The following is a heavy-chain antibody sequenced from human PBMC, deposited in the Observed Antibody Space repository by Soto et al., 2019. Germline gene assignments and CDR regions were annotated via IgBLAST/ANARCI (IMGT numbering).Heavy chain of an antibody. CDR3: ARDNVDYYDSSGSLAPTNYFDY. CDR2: IYYRGNA. J-gene: IGHJ4*02. CDR1: DDSINSDKYY. V-gene: IGHV4-39*07. D-gene: IGHD3-22*01. Sequence: PSETLSLTCSVSDDSINSDKYYWGWIRQPPGKGLEWIGSIYYRGNANYNPSLQTRVTISLDTSKNQFSLKLSSVTAADTAVYYCARDNVDYYDSSGSLAPTNYFDYWGQGTLVTVSS.